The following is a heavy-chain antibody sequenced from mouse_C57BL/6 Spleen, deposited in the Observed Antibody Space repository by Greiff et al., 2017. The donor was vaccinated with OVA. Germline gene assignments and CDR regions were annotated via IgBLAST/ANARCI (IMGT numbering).Heavy chain of an antibody. J-gene: IGHJ2*01. CDR1: GFNIKDDY. CDR3: TGSSYYFDY. V-gene: IGHV14-4*01. CDR2: IDPENGDT. Sequence: EVQLQESGAELVRPGASVKLSCTASGFNIKDDYMHWVKQRPEQGLEWIGWIDPENGDTEYASKFQGKATITADTSSNTAYLQLSSLTSEDTAVYYCTGSSYYFDYWGQGTTLTVSS.